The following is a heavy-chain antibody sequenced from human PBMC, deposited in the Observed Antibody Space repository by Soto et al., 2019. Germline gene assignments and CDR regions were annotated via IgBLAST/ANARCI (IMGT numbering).Heavy chain of an antibody. CDR3: ARDDSYYYGSGSYYNPYYYGMDV. J-gene: IGHJ6*01. V-gene: IGHV3-30-3*01. CDR2: ISYDGSNK. CDR1: GFTFSSYA. Sequence: GGSLRLSCAASGFTFSSYAMHWVRQAPGKGLEWVAVISYDGSNKYYADSVKGRFTISRDNSKNTLYLQMNSLRAGDTAVYYCARDDSYYYGSGSYYNPYYYGMDVWGQGTTVTVSS. D-gene: IGHD3-10*01.